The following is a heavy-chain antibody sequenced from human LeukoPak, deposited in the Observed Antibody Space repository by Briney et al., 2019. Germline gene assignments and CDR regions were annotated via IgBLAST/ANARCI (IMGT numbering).Heavy chain of an antibody. CDR1: GGSFSGYY. CDR2: INHSGST. J-gene: IGHJ3*02. D-gene: IGHD2-2*02. Sequence: PSETLSLTCAVYGGSFSGYYWSWIRQPPGKGLEWIGEINHSGSTNYNPSLKNRVTISVDTSKNQFSLKLSSVTAADTAVYYCARGLPAAIQYAVDTWGQGTMVTVSS. V-gene: IGHV4-34*01. CDR3: ARGLPAAIQYAVDT.